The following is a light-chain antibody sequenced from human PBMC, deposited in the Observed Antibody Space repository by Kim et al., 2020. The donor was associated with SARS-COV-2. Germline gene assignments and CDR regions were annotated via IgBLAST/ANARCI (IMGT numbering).Light chain of an antibody. CDR1: SSNIVSNT. V-gene: IGLV1-44*01. CDR2: SND. CDR3: AAWDCSLNGVV. J-gene: IGLJ2*01. Sequence: GQRVTISCSGSSSNIVSNTVNWYQQLPGTAPKLLIYSNDQRPSGVPDRISGSKSGTSASLAISGLQSEDEADYYCAAWDCSLNGVVFGGGTQLTVL.